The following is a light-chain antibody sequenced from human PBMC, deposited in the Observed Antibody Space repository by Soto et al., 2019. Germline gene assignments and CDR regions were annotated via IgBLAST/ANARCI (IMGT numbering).Light chain of an antibody. CDR1: SSEIGDYNY. J-gene: IGLJ1*01. V-gene: IGLV2-14*01. CDR3: CSYTRSGTLI. CDR2: DVS. Sequence: QSVLAQPASVSGSPGQSITISCVGTSSEIGDYNYVSWYQQHPGKVPKVIIYDVSNRPSGVSYRFSATKSGNTASLTISGLLAEDEADYYCCSYTRSGTLIFGTGTKVTVL.